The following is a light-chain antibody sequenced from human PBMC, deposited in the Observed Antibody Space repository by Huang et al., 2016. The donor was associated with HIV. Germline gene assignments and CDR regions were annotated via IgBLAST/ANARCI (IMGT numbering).Light chain of an antibody. J-gene: IGKJ3*01. CDR2: GAS. V-gene: IGKV3-15*01. CDR1: QSVSSN. Sequence: EIVMTQSPATLSVSPGERATLSCRASQSVSSNLAWYQQKPGQAPRLLIYGASTRATGIPARFSGSGSGTEFTLTISSLQSEDSAVYFCQQYNNWPRTFGPGTKVDIK. CDR3: QQYNNWPRT.